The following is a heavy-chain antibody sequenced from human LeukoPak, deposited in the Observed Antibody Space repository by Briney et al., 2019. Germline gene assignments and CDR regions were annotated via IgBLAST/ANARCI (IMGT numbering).Heavy chain of an antibody. D-gene: IGHD3-10*01. CDR3: AADRAGSYLRFVY. J-gene: IGHJ4*02. CDR1: GFTFTSSV. V-gene: IGHV1-58*01. CDR2: IVVGSGNT. Sequence: ASVKVSCKASGFTFTSSVVQWVRQARGQRLEWIGWIVVGSGNTNYAQKFQERVTITRDMSTSAAYMELSSLRFEDTAVYYCAADRAGSYLRFVYWGQGTPVTVSS.